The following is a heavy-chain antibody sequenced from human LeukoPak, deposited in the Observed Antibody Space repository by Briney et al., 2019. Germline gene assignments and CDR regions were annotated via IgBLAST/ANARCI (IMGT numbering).Heavy chain of an antibody. Sequence: SVKVSCKASGGTFSSYAISWVRQAPGQGLEWMGRIIPILGIANYAQKFQGRVTITADKSTSTAYMELSSLRSEDTAVYYCARHPIAVAALYGMDVWGQGTTVTVSS. CDR2: IIPILGIA. D-gene: IGHD6-19*01. CDR1: GGTFSSYA. V-gene: IGHV1-69*04. CDR3: ARHPIAVAALYGMDV. J-gene: IGHJ6*02.